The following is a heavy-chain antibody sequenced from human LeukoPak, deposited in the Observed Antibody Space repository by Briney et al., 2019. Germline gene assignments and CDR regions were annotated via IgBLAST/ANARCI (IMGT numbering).Heavy chain of an antibody. CDR3: ARVGVPAAIGYLWPYDP. Sequence: GGSLRLSCAASGFTFSSYEMNWVRQAPGKGLEWVSYISSSGSTIYYADSVKGRFTISRDNAKNSLYLQMNSLRAEDTAVYYCARVGVPAAIGYLWPYDPWGQGTLVTVSS. CDR1: GFTFSSYE. V-gene: IGHV3-48*03. D-gene: IGHD2-2*02. J-gene: IGHJ5*02. CDR2: ISSSGSTI.